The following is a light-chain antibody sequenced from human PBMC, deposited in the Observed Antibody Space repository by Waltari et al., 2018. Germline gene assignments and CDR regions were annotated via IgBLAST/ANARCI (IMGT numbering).Light chain of an antibody. V-gene: IGLV2-14*03. J-gene: IGLJ1*01. CDR2: DVS. Sequence: QCALTQPASVSGSPGHSIPIPCTGTTSALGHFKYLYWYQQHPGKAPKLLLYDVSPRPSGVSDRFSGSKSGNTASLTISGLRAEDEADYHCSSYSISNNYFVFGTGTTVTVL. CDR3: SSYSISNNYFV. CDR1: TSALGHFKY.